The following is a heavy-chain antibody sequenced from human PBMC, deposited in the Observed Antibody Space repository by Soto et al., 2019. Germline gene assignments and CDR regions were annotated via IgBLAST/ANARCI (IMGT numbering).Heavy chain of an antibody. J-gene: IGHJ4*02. CDR3: TKDRVPDGIYSFDY. CDR1: GFSFSAYS. D-gene: IGHD2-15*01. CDR2: IDLSGTTT. V-gene: IGHV3-23*03. Sequence: EVQLLQSGGELVQPGGSLRLCCAASGFSFSAYSMNWVRQTPGRGLEWVSFIDLSGTTTYYRDSVKGRFTIFKDKSRNTVYLQMRSLTVEDAAIYYCTKDRVPDGIYSFDYLGQGALVTVSS.